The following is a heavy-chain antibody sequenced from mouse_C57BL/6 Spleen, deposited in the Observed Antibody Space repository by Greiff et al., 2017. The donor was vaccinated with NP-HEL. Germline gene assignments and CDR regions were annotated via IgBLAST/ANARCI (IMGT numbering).Heavy chain of an antibody. J-gene: IGHJ3*01. V-gene: IGHV1-78*01. CDR2: IYPRDGST. D-gene: IGHD1-2*01. CDR3: ARWEYSTTAGFSY. CDR1: GYTFTDHT. Sequence: VHVKQSDAELVKPGASVKISCKVSGYTFTDHTIHWMKQRPEQGLEWIGYIYPRDGSTKYNEKFKGKATLTADKSSSTAYLQLNSLTSEDSAFYFCARWEYSTTAGFSYWGQGTLVTVSA.